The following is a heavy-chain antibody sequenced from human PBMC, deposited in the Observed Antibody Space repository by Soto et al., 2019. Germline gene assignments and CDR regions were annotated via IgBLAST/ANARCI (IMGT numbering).Heavy chain of an antibody. J-gene: IGHJ4*02. D-gene: IGHD3-16*01. CDR2: IYYSGSS. V-gene: IGHV4-31*03. Sequence: QVQLQESGPGLVKPSQTLSLTCTVSGGSISSGGYYWSWIRHHPWKGLEWIGYIYYSGSSYNSPCLESRVTISVDTSKNQFSLTLSSVTAADTAVYYCATSNGDYDYVWGSYNWGQGTLVTVSS. CDR3: ATSNGDYDYVWGSYN. CDR1: GGSISSGGYY.